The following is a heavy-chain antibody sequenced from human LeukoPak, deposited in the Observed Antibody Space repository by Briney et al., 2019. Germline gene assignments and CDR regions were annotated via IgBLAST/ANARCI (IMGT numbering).Heavy chain of an antibody. J-gene: IGHJ6*03. D-gene: IGHD5-12*01. CDR1: GFTFSSYA. CDR3: AKDVARAGDYYMDV. V-gene: IGHV3-23*01. Sequence: PGGSLRLSCAASGFTFSSYAMSWVRQAPGKGLEWVSAISGSGGSTYYADSVKGRFTISRDNSKNTLYLQMNSLRAEDTAVYYCAKDVARAGDYYMDVWGKGTTVTVSS. CDR2: ISGSGGST.